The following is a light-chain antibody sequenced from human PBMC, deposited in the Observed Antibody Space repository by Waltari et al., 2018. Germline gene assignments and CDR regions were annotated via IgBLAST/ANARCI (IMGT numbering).Light chain of an antibody. Sequence: IVVTQLPDSLPVSLGERATINCKTSHSVVLSSNGRSYLAWYQQKPGQSPTLLFSWASTRESGVPDRFFASGSGTDFTLTISSLQSEDVAVYYCLQYYTNPYTFGQGTKLEIK. CDR2: WAS. V-gene: IGKV4-1*01. CDR3: LQYYTNPYT. J-gene: IGKJ2*01. CDR1: HSVVLSSNGRSY.